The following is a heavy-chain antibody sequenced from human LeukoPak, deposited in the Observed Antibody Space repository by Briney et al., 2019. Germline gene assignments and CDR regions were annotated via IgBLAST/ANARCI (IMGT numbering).Heavy chain of an antibody. V-gene: IGHV3-7*01. CDR3: AATNWFDP. CDR2: INQGGSEQ. J-gene: IGHJ5*02. Sequence: PGGSLRLSCASSGFTFSDYWMSWVRQAPGKGLEWVANINQGGSEQFYVDSLKGRFTISRDNAKNSLFLQMNGLTVEDTAVYYCAATNWFDPWGQGTLVTVSS. D-gene: IGHD1-26*01. CDR1: GFTFSDYW.